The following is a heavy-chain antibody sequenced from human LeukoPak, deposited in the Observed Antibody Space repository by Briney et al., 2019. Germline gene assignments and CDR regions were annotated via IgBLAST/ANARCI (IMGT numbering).Heavy chain of an antibody. CDR2: IYYSGST. J-gene: IGHJ3*02. Sequence: SETLSLTCTVSGGSITSYYWSWIRQPPGKGLEWIGYIYYSGSTNYNPSLKSRVTISVDTSKNQFSLKLSSVTAADTAVYYCARVRKGAFDIWGQGTMVTVSS. D-gene: IGHD3-16*01. CDR3: ARVRKGAFDI. CDR1: GGSITSYY. V-gene: IGHV4-59*08.